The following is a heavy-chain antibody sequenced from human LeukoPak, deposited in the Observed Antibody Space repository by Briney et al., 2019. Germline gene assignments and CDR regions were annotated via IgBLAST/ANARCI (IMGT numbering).Heavy chain of an antibody. J-gene: IGHJ5*02. V-gene: IGHV4-31*03. CDR3: ARCPLVRGVILPWFDP. D-gene: IGHD3-10*01. CDR2: IYYSGST. CDR1: GGSISGGGYF. Sequence: SEILSLTYTVAGGSISGGGYFLSWIRQPPGKCLEWIGYIYYSGSTYYNPSLKSRVTISVDTSKNQFSLKLTSVTAADTALYYCARCPLVRGVILPWFDPWGQGTLVTVSS.